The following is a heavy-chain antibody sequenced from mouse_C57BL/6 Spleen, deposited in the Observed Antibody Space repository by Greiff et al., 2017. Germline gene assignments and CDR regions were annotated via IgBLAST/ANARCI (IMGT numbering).Heavy chain of an antibody. CDR3: ARHEDYGNYFDY. Sequence: QVQLKESGAELVKPGASVKLSCKASGYTFTEYILHWVKRRSGQGLEWIGWFYPGSGSIKYNEKFKDKATLTADNSSSTVYMELSRLTSEDSAVFFCARHEDYGNYFDYWGQGTTLTVSS. J-gene: IGHJ2*01. V-gene: IGHV1-62-2*01. CDR1: GYTFTEYI. CDR2: FYPGSGSI. D-gene: IGHD2-1*01.